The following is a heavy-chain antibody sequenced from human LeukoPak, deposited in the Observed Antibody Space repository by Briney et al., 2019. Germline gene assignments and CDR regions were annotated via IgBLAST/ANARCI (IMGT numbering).Heavy chain of an antibody. CDR3: AKPRAMTTGVGRYFDL. J-gene: IGHJ2*01. Sequence: PGGSLRLSCGASGFTFTSYAMSWIRQAPGKGLEWVSAISGGGENTYYGGSVKGRFTISRDNSKNTLYLQMNSLRAEDTATYYCAKPRAMTTGVGRYFDLWGRGTLVTVSS. CDR2: ISGGGENT. D-gene: IGHD1-1*01. V-gene: IGHV3-23*01. CDR1: GFTFTSYA.